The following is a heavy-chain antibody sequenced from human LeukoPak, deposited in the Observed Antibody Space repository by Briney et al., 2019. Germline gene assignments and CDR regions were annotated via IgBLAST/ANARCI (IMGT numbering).Heavy chain of an antibody. CDR3: ARDEVTTPRD. Sequence: GSLRLSCAASGFTFSSYGMHWVRQAPGKGLEWVAVMWYDGSNKYYADSVKGRFTISRDNSKNTLYLQMHSLRAEDTAVYYCARDEVTTPRDWGQGTLVTVSS. CDR1: GFTFSSYG. J-gene: IGHJ4*02. V-gene: IGHV3-33*01. CDR2: MWYDGSNK. D-gene: IGHD4-17*01.